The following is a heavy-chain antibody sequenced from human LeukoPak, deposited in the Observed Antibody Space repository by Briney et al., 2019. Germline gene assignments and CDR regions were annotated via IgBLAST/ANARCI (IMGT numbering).Heavy chain of an antibody. Sequence: GGSLRLSCAASGFTFSSYGMHWVRQAPGKGLEWVAVISYDGSNKYYADSVKGRFTISRDNSKNTLYLQMNSLRAEDTAVYYCAKMAAAAGHRFDYWGQGTLVTVSS. CDR2: ISYDGSNK. D-gene: IGHD6-13*01. CDR1: GFTFSSYG. J-gene: IGHJ4*02. CDR3: AKMAAAAGHRFDY. V-gene: IGHV3-30*18.